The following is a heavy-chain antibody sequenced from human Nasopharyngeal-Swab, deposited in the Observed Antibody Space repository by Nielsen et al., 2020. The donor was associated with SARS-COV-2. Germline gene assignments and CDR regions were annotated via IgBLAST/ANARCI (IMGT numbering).Heavy chain of an antibody. J-gene: IGHJ6*02. CDR2: IWYDGSNK. CDR1: GFTFTSYA. V-gene: IGHV3-33*01. Sequence: GESLKTSCATSGFTFTSYAMHWVRQAPGKGLQWVAFIWYDGSNKYYADSVRGRFTISRDNSKNTLSLQMNGLRAEDTAVYYCARDIQMGGMDVWGQGTTVTVSS. CDR3: ARDIQMGGMDV. D-gene: IGHD5-24*01.